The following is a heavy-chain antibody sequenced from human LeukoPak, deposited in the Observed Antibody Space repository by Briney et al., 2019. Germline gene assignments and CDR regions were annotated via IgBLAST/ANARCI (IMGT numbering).Heavy chain of an antibody. CDR1: GGSISSGGYY. CDR2: IYHSGST. V-gene: IGHV4-30-2*01. CDR3: AREAKITMIVAGPSGAFDI. J-gene: IGHJ3*02. D-gene: IGHD3-22*01. Sequence: PSETLSLTCTVSGGSISSGGYYWSWIRQPPGKGLEWIGYIYHSGSTYYNPSLKSRVTILVDTSKNQFSLKLSSVTAADTAVYYCAREAKITMIVAGPSGAFDIWGQGTMVTVSS.